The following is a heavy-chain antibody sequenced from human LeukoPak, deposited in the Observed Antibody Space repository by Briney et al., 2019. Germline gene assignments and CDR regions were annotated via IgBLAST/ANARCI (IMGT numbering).Heavy chain of an antibody. V-gene: IGHV4-39*01. Sequence: SETLSLTCNVSGDSISSSGEYWGWIRQPPGKTLEWIASTFYTGSAYYNSSLKSRVTIFVDTSKNLFSLKLSAVTAADTAVYYCARGSRYDSSGYRRWVNAFDIWGQGTMVTVSS. D-gene: IGHD3-22*01. J-gene: IGHJ3*02. CDR1: GDSISSSGEY. CDR2: TFYTGSA. CDR3: ARGSRYDSSGYRRWVNAFDI.